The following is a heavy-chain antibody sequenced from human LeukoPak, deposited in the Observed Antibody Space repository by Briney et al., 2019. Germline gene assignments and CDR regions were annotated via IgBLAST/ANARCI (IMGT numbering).Heavy chain of an antibody. CDR2: ISSSSSYT. J-gene: IGHJ4*02. V-gene: IGHV3-11*05. D-gene: IGHD3-3*01. CDR3: AREGPFWSGNYQGN. Sequence: GGSLRLSCAASGFTFSDYYMSWIRQAPGKGLEWISFISSSSSYTNYADSVKGRFTISRDNTKNSLYLQMSSLRAEDTAVYYCAREGPFWSGNYQGNWGQGTLVTVSS. CDR1: GFTFSDYY.